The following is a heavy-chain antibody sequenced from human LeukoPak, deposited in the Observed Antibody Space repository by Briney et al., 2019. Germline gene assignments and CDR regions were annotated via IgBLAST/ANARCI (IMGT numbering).Heavy chain of an antibody. Sequence: SETLSLTCIVSGYSIISDYFWGWVRQPPGKGPEWIGSILHSGDVYYNPSLKSRVTLSVDPSKNQFSLKLNSVTAADTAVYYCARAGYGDSDFDYWGQGTLVTVSS. J-gene: IGHJ4*02. CDR1: GYSIISDYF. CDR3: ARAGYGDSDFDY. CDR2: ILHSGDV. D-gene: IGHD4-17*01. V-gene: IGHV4-38-2*02.